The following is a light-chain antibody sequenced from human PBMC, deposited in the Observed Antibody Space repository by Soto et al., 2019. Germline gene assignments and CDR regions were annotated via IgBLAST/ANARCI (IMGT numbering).Light chain of an antibody. CDR1: QSVSSNY. Sequence: ESVLTQYRATLYVSQRERATLSCRASQSVSSNYLAWYQQKPGQAPRLLIYGASSRATGIPDKFSGSGSGTDFTLTIDGLEPEDFAVYYCQQYGYSPITFGQGTRLEIK. V-gene: IGKV3-20*01. CDR2: GAS. J-gene: IGKJ5*01. CDR3: QQYGYSPIT.